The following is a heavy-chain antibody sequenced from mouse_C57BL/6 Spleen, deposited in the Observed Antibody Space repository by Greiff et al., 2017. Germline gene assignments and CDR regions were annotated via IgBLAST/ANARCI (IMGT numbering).Heavy chain of an antibody. CDR3: ARGPPLRGYCDY. Sequence: QVQLQQPGAELVRPGSSVKLSCKASGYTFTSYWMDWVKQRPGQGLEWIGNIYPSDSETHYNQKFKDKATLTVDKSSSTAYMQLSSLTSEDSAVYYCARGPPLRGYCDYWGQGTTLTVSS. CDR1: GYTFTSYW. J-gene: IGHJ2*01. V-gene: IGHV1-61*01. D-gene: IGHD1-1*01. CDR2: IYPSDSET.